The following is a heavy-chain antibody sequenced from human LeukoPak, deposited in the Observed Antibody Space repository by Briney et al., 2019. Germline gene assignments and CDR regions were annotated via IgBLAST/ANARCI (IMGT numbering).Heavy chain of an antibody. CDR1: GYTFTSYS. V-gene: IGHV1-18*01. CDR3: ARDCDRSGYYCY. D-gene: IGHD3-22*01. Sequence: GASVKVSCKASGYTFTSYSLSWVRQAPGQGLEWIGWISAYNGNTNYAQKLQGRVTMTTDTTTSTAYMELRSLTSDDTAVYYCARDCDRSGYYCYWGQGTLVTVSS. J-gene: IGHJ4*02. CDR2: ISAYNGNT.